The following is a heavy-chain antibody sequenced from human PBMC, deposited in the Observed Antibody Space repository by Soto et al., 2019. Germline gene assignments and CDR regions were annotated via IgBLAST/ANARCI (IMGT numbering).Heavy chain of an antibody. CDR2: IYYSGST. D-gene: IGHD6-19*01. V-gene: IGHV4-31*03. J-gene: IGHJ4*02. Sequence: TLSRTCTVSGGSISSGGYFWSWIRQPPGKAPEWIGNIYYSGSTSYNPSLRSRLTISIDPSKNQFSLKLTSVTAADTAVYFCARHWAGASLLMWMWGQGTLVTVSS. CDR3: ARHWAGASLLMWM. CDR1: GGSISSGGYF.